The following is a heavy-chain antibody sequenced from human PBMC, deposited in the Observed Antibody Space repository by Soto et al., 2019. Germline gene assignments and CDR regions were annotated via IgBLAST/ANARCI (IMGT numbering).Heavy chain of an antibody. V-gene: IGHV4-61*01. J-gene: IGHJ4*02. CDR1: GGSVSSGSYY. CDR2: IYNSGST. CDR3: VRDGNY. Sequence: QVQLQESGPGLVKPSETLSLTCTVYGGSVSSGSYYWSWIRQPPGKGLEWIGYIYNSGSTNYNPSLKSRVTISVDTSKNQFSLKLSSVTAADTALYYCVRDGNYWGQGTLVTVSS. D-gene: IGHD1-26*01.